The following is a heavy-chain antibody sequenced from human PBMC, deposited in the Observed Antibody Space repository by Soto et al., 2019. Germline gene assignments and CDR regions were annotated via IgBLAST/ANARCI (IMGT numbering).Heavy chain of an antibody. CDR1: GYTFTGYY. V-gene: IGHV1-2*02. J-gene: IGHJ4*02. CDR2: INPNSGGT. D-gene: IGHD2-2*02. Sequence: ASVKVSCKASGYTFTGYYMHWVRQAPGQGLEWMGWINPNSGGTNYAQKFQGRVTMSRDTSINTAYMELSRLGSDDTAVYYCARGPARECSGTNCYKWVFDYWGQGTLVTVSS. CDR3: ARGPARECSGTNCYKWVFDY.